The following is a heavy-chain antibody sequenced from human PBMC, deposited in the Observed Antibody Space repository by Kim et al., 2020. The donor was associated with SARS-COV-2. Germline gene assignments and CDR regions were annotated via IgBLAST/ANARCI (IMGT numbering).Heavy chain of an antibody. V-gene: IGHV4-31*03. CDR2: IYYSGST. J-gene: IGHJ6*02. CDR3: ARAPGATAYYGMDV. Sequence: SETLSLTCTVSGGSISSGGYYWNWIRQHPGKGLEWIGYIYYSGSTYYNPSLKSRVTISADTSENQFSLKLSSVTAADTAVYYCARAPGATAYYGMDVWGQGTTVTVSS. D-gene: IGHD2-21*02. CDR1: GGSISSGGYY.